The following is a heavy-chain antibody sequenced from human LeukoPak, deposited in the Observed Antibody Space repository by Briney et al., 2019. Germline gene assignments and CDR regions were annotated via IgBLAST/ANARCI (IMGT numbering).Heavy chain of an antibody. CDR3: AHREGAFDI. CDR1: GFSLITSAAG. CDR2: IYWDDDK. J-gene: IGHJ3*02. Sequence: SGHTLVKPTQTLTLTCTFSGFSLITSAAGVGWIRQPPGKALEWLEHIYWDDDKRYNPSLKSRLTSTKDTSKNQVVLTVTNMDPVDTATYYCAHREGAFDIWGQGTMVTVSS. V-gene: IGHV2-5*02.